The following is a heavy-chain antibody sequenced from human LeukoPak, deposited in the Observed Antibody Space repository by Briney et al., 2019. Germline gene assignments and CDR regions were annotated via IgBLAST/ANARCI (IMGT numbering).Heavy chain of an antibody. CDR2: IKQDGSEQ. V-gene: IGHV3-7*01. D-gene: IGHD5-24*01. CDR3: ASTGGYKNAFDI. J-gene: IGHJ3*02. Sequence: TGGSLRLSCVASGFNFGSYWMSWVRQAPGKGLEWVANIKQDGSEQYSVDSVKGRFTSSRDNAKNSLYLQMNSLRVDDTAMYYCASTGGYKNAFDIWGQGTMVTVSS. CDR1: GFNFGSYW.